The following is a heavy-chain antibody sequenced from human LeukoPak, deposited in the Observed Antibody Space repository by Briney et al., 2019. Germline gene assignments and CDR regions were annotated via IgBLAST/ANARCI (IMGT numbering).Heavy chain of an antibody. CDR1: GFTFSSFE. Sequence: GGSLRLSCAASGFTFSSFEMNWVRQAPGKGLEWVSYISTSGSTTYYADSVKGRFTISRDNAKNSMYLQMNGLRAEDTAVYYCATERSVGSTLPEYWGQGTLVTVSS. D-gene: IGHD1-26*01. J-gene: IGHJ4*02. CDR2: ISTSGSTT. V-gene: IGHV3-48*03. CDR3: ATERSVGSTLPEY.